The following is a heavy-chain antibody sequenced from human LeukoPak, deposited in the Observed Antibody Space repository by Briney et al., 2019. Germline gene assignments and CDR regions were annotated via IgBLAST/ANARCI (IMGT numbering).Heavy chain of an antibody. CDR2: IYYSWST. CDR3: ARHVVDTAMN. J-gene: IGHJ4*02. CDR1: GGSLSSSSYY. V-gene: IGHV4-39*01. D-gene: IGHD5-18*01. Sequence: SETLSLTCTVSGGSLSSSSYYWGWIRQPPGKGLEWIGSIYYSWSTYYNPSLKSRVTISVDTSKNQFSLKLSSVTAADTAVYYCARHVVDTAMNWGQGTLVTVSS.